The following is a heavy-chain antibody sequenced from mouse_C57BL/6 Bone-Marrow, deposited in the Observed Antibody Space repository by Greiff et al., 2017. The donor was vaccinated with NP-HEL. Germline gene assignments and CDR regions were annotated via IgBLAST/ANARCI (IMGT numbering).Heavy chain of an antibody. CDR1: GYTFTDYY. V-gene: IGHV1-19*01. CDR3: ARDTTVVAPMDY. Sequence: VQLKQSGPVLVKPGASVKMSCKASGYTFTDYYMNWVKQSHGKSLEWIGVINPYNGGTSYNQKFKGKATLTVDKSSSTAYMELNSLTSEDSAVYYCARDTTVVAPMDYWGQGTSVTVSS. CDR2: INPYNGGT. J-gene: IGHJ4*01. D-gene: IGHD1-1*01.